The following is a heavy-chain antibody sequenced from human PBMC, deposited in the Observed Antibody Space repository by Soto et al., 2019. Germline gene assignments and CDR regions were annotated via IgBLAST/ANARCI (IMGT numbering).Heavy chain of an antibody. J-gene: IGHJ6*02. CDR1: GFTFSSYG. CDR3: AKTLYSRPLSNYYYYGMDV. CDR2: ISYDGSNK. V-gene: IGHV3-30*18. D-gene: IGHD2-15*01. Sequence: GGSLRLSCAASGFTFSSYGMHWVRQAPGKGLEWVAVISYDGSNKYYADSVKGRFTISRDNSKNTLYLQMNSLRAEDTAVYYCAKTLYSRPLSNYYYYGMDVWGQGTTVTVSS.